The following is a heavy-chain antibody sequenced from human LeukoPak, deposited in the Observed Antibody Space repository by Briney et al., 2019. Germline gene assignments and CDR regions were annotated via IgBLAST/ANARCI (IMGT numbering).Heavy chain of an antibody. D-gene: IGHD6-19*01. V-gene: IGHV3-33*01. J-gene: IGHJ4*02. CDR2: IWYDGSNK. Sequence: QPGRSLRLSCAASGFIFSSYGMFWVRQAPGKGLDWVAVIWYDGSNKYYADSVKGRFTISRDNSKNTLYLQMNSLRAEDTAVYYCARDRGNGWFPWLGGDYWGQGTLSASPQ. CDR3: ARDRGNGWFPWLGGDY. CDR1: GFIFSSYG.